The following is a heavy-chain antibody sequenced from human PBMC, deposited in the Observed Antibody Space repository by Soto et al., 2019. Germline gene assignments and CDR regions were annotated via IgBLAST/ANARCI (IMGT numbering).Heavy chain of an antibody. Sequence: ASVKVSCKASGYTFTSYDISWVRQAPGQGLEWMGWISTYNGNTNYAQKIKGRVTMTTNTSTSTAYMELSSLRSEDTAVYYCARVAAAGTADAFDIWGQGTMVTVPS. CDR1: GYTFTSYD. CDR3: ARVAAAGTADAFDI. CDR2: ISTYNGNT. J-gene: IGHJ3*02. V-gene: IGHV1-18*01. D-gene: IGHD6-13*01.